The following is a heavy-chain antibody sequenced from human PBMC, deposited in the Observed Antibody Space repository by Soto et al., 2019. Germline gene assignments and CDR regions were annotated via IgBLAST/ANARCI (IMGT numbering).Heavy chain of an antibody. CDR1: SGSISSSNW. CDR3: ARATAYYYYYYMDV. V-gene: IGHV4-4*02. J-gene: IGHJ6*03. D-gene: IGHD5-18*01. CDR2: IYHSGST. Sequence: SETLSLTCAVSSGSISSSNWWSWVRQPPGKGLEWIGEIYHSGSTNYNPSLKSRVTISVDKSKNQFSLKLSSVTAADTAVYYCARATAYYYYYYMDVWGKGTTVTVSS.